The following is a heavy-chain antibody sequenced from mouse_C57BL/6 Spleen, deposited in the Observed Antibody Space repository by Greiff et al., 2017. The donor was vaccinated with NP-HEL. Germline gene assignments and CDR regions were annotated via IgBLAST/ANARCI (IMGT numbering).Heavy chain of an antibody. V-gene: IGHV1-82*01. CDR3: ARDYDGSSPHWFAD. Sequence: QVQLQQSGPELVKPGASVKISCKASGYAFSSSWMNWVKQRPGQGLEWIGRIYPGDGNTNYNGKFKGKATLTAAKSSSTAYMQRSSLTSEESAVYFCARDYDGSSPHWFADWGQGTLVTVAA. D-gene: IGHD1-1*01. CDR1: GYAFSSSW. CDR2: IYPGDGNT. J-gene: IGHJ3*01.